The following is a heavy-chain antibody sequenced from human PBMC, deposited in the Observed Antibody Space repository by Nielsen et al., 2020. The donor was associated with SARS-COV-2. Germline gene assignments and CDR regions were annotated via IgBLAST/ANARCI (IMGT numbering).Heavy chain of an antibody. Sequence: GGSLRLSCAAPGFTVSSNYMSWVRQAPGKGLEWVSVIYSGGRTYYADSVKGRFTISRDNSKNTLYLQMSSLRAEDTAVYYCARDSGLKYFQHWGQGTLVTVSS. J-gene: IGHJ1*01. CDR3: ARDSGLKYFQH. CDR1: GFTVSSNY. CDR2: IYSGGRT. D-gene: IGHD1-14*01. V-gene: IGHV3-53*01.